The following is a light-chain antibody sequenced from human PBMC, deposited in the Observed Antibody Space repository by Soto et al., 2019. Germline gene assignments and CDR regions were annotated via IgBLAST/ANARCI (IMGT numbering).Light chain of an antibody. J-gene: IGLJ2*01. CDR1: SGSIASNY. CDR2: EDN. CDR3: QSYDSSSRGVV. V-gene: IGLV6-57*04. Sequence: FMLTQPHSVSESPGKTVTISCTRSSGSIASNYVQWYQQRPGSAPTTVIYEDNQRPSGVPDRFSGSIDSSSNSASLTISGLKTEDEADYYCQSYDSSSRGVVFGGGTKLTVL.